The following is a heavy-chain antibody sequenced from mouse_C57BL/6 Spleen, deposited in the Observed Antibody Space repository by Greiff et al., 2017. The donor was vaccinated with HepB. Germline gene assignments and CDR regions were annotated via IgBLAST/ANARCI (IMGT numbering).Heavy chain of an antibody. CDR1: GYTFTDYY. V-gene: IGHV1-26*01. Sequence: EVQLQQSGPELVKPGASVKISCKASGYTFTDYYMNWVKQSHGKSLEWIGDINPNNGGTSYNQKFKGKATLTVDKSSSTAYMELRSLTSEDSAVYYCAREEVDHDAEFAYWGQGTLVTVSA. J-gene: IGHJ3*01. CDR3: AREEVDHDAEFAY. D-gene: IGHD2-12*01. CDR2: INPNNGGT.